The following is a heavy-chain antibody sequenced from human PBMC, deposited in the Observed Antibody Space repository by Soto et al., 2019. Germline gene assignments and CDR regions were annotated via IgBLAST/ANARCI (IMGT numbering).Heavy chain of an antibody. CDR1: GDSVSSNRGA. Sequence: SQTLSLTCDISGDSVSSNRGAWTWIRQSPSRELEWLGRTYYRSKWYNEYGLSVKSRITINADTCKNQFSLQLNSVTPEDAAVYYCARWDHDYGYLDVWGLGTTVTVSS. CDR3: ARWDHDYGYLDV. CDR2: TYYRSKWYN. V-gene: IGHV6-1*01. D-gene: IGHD4-17*01. J-gene: IGHJ6*02.